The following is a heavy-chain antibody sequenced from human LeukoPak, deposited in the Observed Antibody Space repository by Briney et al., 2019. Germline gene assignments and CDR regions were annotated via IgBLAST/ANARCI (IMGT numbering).Heavy chain of an antibody. J-gene: IGHJ3*02. CDR1: GGSISSGGYY. CDR3: ARAPVVPAADAFDI. CDR2: IYYSGST. D-gene: IGHD2-2*01. Sequence: SQTLSLTCTVSGGSISSGGYYWSWIRQHPGKGLEWIGYIYYSGSTHYNPSLKSRVTISVDTSKNQFSLKLSSVTAADTAVYYCARAPVVPAADAFDIRGQGTMVTVSS. V-gene: IGHV4-31*03.